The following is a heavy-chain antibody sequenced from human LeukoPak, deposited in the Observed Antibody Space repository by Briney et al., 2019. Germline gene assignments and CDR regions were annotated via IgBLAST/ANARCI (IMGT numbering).Heavy chain of an antibody. J-gene: IGHJ4*02. Sequence: SETLSLTCTVSGGSISSGSYYWSWIRQPAGKGLEWIGRIYTSGSTNYNPSLKSRVTISVDTSKNQFSLKLSSVTAADTAVYYCARDDPLGYWGQGTWSPSPQ. V-gene: IGHV4-61*02. CDR1: GGSISSGSYY. CDR3: ARDDPLGY. CDR2: IYTSGST.